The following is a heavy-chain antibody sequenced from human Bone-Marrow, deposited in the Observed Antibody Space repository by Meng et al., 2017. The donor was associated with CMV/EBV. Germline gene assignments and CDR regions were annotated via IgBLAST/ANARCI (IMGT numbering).Heavy chain of an antibody. V-gene: IGHV4-34*01. D-gene: IGHD2-2*01. CDR3: ARYCSSTSCSDAFDI. Sequence: GSLRLSCAVYGGSFSGYYWSWIRQPPGKGLEWIGEINHSGSTNYNPSLKSRVTISVDTSKNQFSPKLSSVTAADTAVYYCARYCSSTSCSDAFDIWGQGTMVTVSS. CDR2: INHSGST. CDR1: GGSFSGYY. J-gene: IGHJ3*02.